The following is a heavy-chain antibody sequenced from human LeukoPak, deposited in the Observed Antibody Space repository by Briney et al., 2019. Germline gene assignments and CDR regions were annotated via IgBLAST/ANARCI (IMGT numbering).Heavy chain of an antibody. CDR1: GFTFSSYW. Sequence: GGSLRLSSAASGFTFSSYWMHWVRQAPGKGLVWVSRINGAGGTTTYADSVKGRFTISRDNARYSLYLQMNSLRVEDTAVYYCARARIAVAGALTAFDYWGQGTLVTVSS. CDR3: ARARIAVAGALTAFDY. V-gene: IGHV3-74*01. J-gene: IGHJ4*02. CDR2: INGAGGTT. D-gene: IGHD6-19*01.